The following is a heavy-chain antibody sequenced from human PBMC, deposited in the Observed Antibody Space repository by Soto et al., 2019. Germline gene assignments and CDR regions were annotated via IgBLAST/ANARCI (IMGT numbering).Heavy chain of an antibody. J-gene: IGHJ4*02. CDR1: GFSLSTSGVG. CDR3: ARMKYYDSSGYYCFDY. CDR2: IYWDDDK. V-gene: IGHV2-5*02. Sequence: SGPTLVNPTQTLTLTCTFSGFSLSTSGVGVGWIRQPPGKALEWLALIYWDDDKRYSPSLKSRLTITKDTSKNQVVLTMTNMDPVDTATYYCARMKYYDSSGYYCFDYWGQETLVTVS. D-gene: IGHD3-22*01.